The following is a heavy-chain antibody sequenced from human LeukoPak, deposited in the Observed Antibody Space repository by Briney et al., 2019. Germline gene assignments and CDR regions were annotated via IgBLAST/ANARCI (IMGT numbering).Heavy chain of an antibody. D-gene: IGHD1-26*01. Sequence: ASMKVSCKASGYSFNSYGISWVRQAPGQGLEWMGWINTYKGNTNYAQKFQGRVSMTTDRSTSTAYLELRSLRSDDTAVYYCARDQKVGTTATYTPFDPWGQGTLVTVSS. V-gene: IGHV1-18*01. CDR3: ARDQKVGTTATYTPFDP. CDR2: INTYKGNT. CDR1: GYSFNSYG. J-gene: IGHJ5*02.